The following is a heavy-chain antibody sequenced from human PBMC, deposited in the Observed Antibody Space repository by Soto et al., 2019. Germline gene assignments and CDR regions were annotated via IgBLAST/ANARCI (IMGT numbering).Heavy chain of an antibody. D-gene: IGHD2-2*03. V-gene: IGHV3-48*02. CDR1: GFTFSEWS. CDR3: GKDGWMH. J-gene: IGHJ4*01. CDR2: IDNDGGTT. Sequence: EVQLVESGGDLIQPGGSLRLSCVVSGFTFSEWSMNWVRQAPGKGLEWISYIDNDGGTTHYADSVKGRFTVSRDNAKNAFYLKMNGLRDDDTAVDYCGKDGWMHWGRGTLVQVSS.